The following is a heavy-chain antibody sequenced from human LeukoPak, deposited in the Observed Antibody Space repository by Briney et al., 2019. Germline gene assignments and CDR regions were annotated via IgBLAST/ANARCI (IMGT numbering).Heavy chain of an antibody. D-gene: IGHD6-19*01. V-gene: IGHV1-69*06. CDR1: GYTFTSYG. CDR3: AGAGSSGPGGY. CDR2: IIFIFGTA. Sequence: ASVKVSCKASGYTFTSYGISWVRQAAGQGLDGMGGIIFIFGTANYAQKFQGRVTITADKSTSTAYMELSSLRSEDTAVYYCAGAGSSGPGGYWGQGTLVTVSS. J-gene: IGHJ4*02.